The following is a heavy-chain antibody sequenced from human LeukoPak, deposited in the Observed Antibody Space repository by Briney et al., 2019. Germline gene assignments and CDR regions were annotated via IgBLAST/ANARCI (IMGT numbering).Heavy chain of an antibody. CDR2: ISAYNGNT. CDR1: GYSFTTYG. J-gene: IGHJ5*02. CDR3: ARDMIAVRPNWFDP. V-gene: IGHV1-18*01. D-gene: IGHD6-6*01. Sequence: ASVKVSCKPSGYSFTTYGISWVRQAPEQGLEWMGWISAYNGNTNYAQKLQGRVTMTTDTSTSTAYMELRSLRSDDTAVYYCARDMIAVRPNWFDPWGQGTLVTVSS.